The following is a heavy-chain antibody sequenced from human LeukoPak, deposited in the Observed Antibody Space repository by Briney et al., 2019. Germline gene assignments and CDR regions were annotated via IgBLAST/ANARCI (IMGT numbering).Heavy chain of an antibody. J-gene: IGHJ6*04. Sequence: PGESLKISCKGSGYSFTSYWISWVGQMPGKGLEWMGRIDPSDSYTNYSPSFQGHVTISADKSISTAYLQWSSLKASDTAMYYCARHVRYYYGMDVWGKGTTVTVSS. V-gene: IGHV5-10-1*01. CDR3: ARHVRYYYGMDV. D-gene: IGHD2-8*01. CDR2: IDPSDSYT. CDR1: GYSFTSYW.